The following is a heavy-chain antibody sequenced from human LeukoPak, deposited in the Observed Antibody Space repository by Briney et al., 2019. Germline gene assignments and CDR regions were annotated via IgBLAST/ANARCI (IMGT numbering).Heavy chain of an antibody. D-gene: IGHD3-22*01. V-gene: IGHV3-30*03. CDR3: AREGYYAFDI. Sequence: PGGSLRLSCAASGFTFSTYWMTWVRQAPGKGLEWVSLISHDGSNTDNADSVKDRFTISRDNSQNTLSLQMSSLRAEDSAVYYCAREGYYAFDIWGQGTMVTVSS. J-gene: IGHJ3*02. CDR2: ISHDGSNT. CDR1: GFTFSTYW.